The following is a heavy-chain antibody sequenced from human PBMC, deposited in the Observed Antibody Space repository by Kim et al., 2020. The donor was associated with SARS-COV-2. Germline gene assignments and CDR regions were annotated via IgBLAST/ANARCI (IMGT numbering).Heavy chain of an antibody. CDR2: IYYSGST. CDR3: ARKGNSSSWYYYYYGM. Sequence: SETLSLTCTVSGGSISSSSYYWGWIRQPPGKGLEWIGSIYYSGSTYYNPSLKSRVTISVDTSKNQFSLKLSSVTAADTAVYYCARKGNSSSWYYYYYGM. V-gene: IGHV4-39*01. CDR1: GGSISSSSYY. J-gene: IGHJ6*01. D-gene: IGHD6-13*01.